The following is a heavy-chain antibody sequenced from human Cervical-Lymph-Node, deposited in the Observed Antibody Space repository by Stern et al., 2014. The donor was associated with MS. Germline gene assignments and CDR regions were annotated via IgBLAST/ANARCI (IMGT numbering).Heavy chain of an antibody. J-gene: IGHJ5*02. Sequence: QLVQSGAEVKKPGESLAISCECSGYTFTTYWIGWVRQVPGKGLEWMGSIYPGDSDTTYTPSIEGKVTISAEKSSSTASLQWSSLKASDTAVYYCARGIWSFDLWGQGTLVTVSS. CDR3: ARGIWSFDL. CDR1: GYTFTTYW. D-gene: IGHD2-15*01. V-gene: IGHV5-51*01. CDR2: IYPGDSDT.